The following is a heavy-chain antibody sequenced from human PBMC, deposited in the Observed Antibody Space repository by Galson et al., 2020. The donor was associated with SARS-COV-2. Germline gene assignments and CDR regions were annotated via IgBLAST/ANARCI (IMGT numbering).Heavy chain of an antibody. Sequence: GESLKISCAASGFTFSSYTMNWVRQAPGKGLEWVSSICSRSNYIFYADSVKGRFTISRDNTKNSLFLQMNSLRAGDTAVYYCTKGRESYSSNVYFFDYWGQGSWVTVSS. CDR2: ICSRSNYI. CDR3: TKGRESYSSNVYFFDY. V-gene: IGHV3-21*06. J-gene: IGHJ4*02. CDR1: GFTFSSYT. D-gene: IGHD2-2*01.